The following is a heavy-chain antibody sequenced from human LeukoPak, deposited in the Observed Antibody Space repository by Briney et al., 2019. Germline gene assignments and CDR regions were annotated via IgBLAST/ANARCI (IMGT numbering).Heavy chain of an antibody. J-gene: IGHJ4*02. CDR1: GGSISSYY. D-gene: IGHD2-2*01. CDR3: ARESYCSSTSCLIDY. V-gene: IGHV4-59*12. Sequence: SQTLSLTCTVSGGSISSYYWSWIRQPPGKGLEWIGYIYYSGSTNYNPSLKSRVTISVDTSKNQFSLKLSSVTAADTAVYYCARESYCSSTSCLIDYWGQGTLVTVSS. CDR2: IYYSGST.